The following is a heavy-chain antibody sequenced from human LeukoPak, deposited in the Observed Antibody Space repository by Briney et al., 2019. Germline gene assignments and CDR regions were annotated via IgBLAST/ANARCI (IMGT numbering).Heavy chain of an antibody. CDR2: IIPIFGTA. CDR3: ASYEYCSSTSCYDGEAWFDP. Sequence: ASVKVSCKASGGTFSSYAISWVRQAPGQGLEWMGGIIPIFGTANYAQKFQGRVTITADESTSTAYMELGSLRSEDTAVYYCASYEYCSSTSCYDGEAWFDPWGQGTLVTVSS. J-gene: IGHJ5*02. D-gene: IGHD2-2*01. V-gene: IGHV1-69*13. CDR1: GGTFSSYA.